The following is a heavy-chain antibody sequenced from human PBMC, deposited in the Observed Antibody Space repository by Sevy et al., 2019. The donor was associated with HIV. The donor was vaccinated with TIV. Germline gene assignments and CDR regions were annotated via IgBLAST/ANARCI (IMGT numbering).Heavy chain of an antibody. CDR2: IGTAGDT. CDR3: ARDRHGSGSSFDY. J-gene: IGHJ4*02. D-gene: IGHD3-10*01. V-gene: IGHV3-13*01. Sequence: GGSLRLSCAASGFTFSSYDMHLVRQATGKGLEWVSAIGTAGDTYYPGSVKGRFTISRENAKNSLYLQMNSLRAGDTAVYYCARDRHGSGSSFDYWGQGTLVTVSS. CDR1: GFTFSSYD.